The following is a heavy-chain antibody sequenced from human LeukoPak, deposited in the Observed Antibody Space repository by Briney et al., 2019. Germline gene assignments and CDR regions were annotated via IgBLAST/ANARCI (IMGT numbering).Heavy chain of an antibody. J-gene: IGHJ3*02. CDR3: AKDLRAGMAAFDI. D-gene: IGHD5-24*01. V-gene: IGHV3-9*01. CDR1: GFTFDDYA. CDR2: ISWNSGSI. Sequence: GRSLRLSCAASGFTFDDYAMHWVRQAPGKGLEWVSGISWNSGSIGYADSVEGRFTISRDNAKNSLYLQMNSLRAEDTALYYCAKDLRAGMAAFDIWGQGTMVTVSS.